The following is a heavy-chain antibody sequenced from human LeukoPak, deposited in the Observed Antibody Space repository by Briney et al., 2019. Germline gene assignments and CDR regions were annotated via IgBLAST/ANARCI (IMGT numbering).Heavy chain of an antibody. CDR1: GFTFSSNS. V-gene: IGHV3-21*01. CDR2: ISSSSSYI. J-gene: IGHJ3*02. Sequence: PGGSLRLSCAASGFTFSSNSMNWVRQAPGKGLEWVSSISSSSSYIYYADSVKGRFTISRDNAKNSLYLQMNSLRAEDTAVYYCASNLYGVKYGDDFYIWGQGTMVTVSS. D-gene: IGHD4-23*01. CDR3: ASNLYGVKYGDDFYI.